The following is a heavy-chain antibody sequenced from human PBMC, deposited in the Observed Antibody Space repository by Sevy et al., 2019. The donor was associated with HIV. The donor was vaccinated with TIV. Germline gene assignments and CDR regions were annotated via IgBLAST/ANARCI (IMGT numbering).Heavy chain of an antibody. D-gene: IGHD3-22*01. CDR2: ISWNSGSI. J-gene: IGHJ4*02. V-gene: IGHV3-9*01. CDR1: GFTFDDYA. CDR3: AKGPYYYDSSGYFDY. Sequence: GGSLRLSCAASGFTFDDYAMHWVRQAPGKGLEWVSGISWNSGSIGYADSVKGRFTISRDNAKNSLYLQMNSLRAEDTALYYCAKGPYYYDSSGYFDYWGQRTLVTVSS.